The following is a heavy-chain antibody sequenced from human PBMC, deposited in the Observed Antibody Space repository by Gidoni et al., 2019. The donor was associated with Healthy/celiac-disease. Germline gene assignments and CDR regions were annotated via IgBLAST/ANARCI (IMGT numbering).Heavy chain of an antibody. CDR2: INHSGST. Sequence: QVQLQQWGAGLLKPSETLSLTCAVYGGSFSGYYWSWIRQPPGKGLEWIGEINHSGSTNYNPSLKSRVTISVDTSKNQFSLKLSSVTAADTAVYYCARGSLWPYYYYGMDVWGQGTTVIVSS. V-gene: IGHV4-34*01. D-gene: IGHD3-10*01. CDR1: GGSFSGYY. CDR3: ARGSLWPYYYYGMDV. J-gene: IGHJ6*02.